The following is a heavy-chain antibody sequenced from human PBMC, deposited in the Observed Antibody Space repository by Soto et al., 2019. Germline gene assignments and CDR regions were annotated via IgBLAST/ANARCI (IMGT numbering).Heavy chain of an antibody. V-gene: IGHV4-39*01. J-gene: IGHJ5*02. CDR1: CVASISSSYW. CDR3: ARLPVVRRLTDYFPFDP. D-gene: IGHD3-10*01. CDR2: IYHNGRT. Sequence: SEAVSVTCSVSCVASISSSYWWGWVRQSAGKGLEWIGSIYHNGRTHYNPSLQSRATISVDTAKRQFSLSLTSVTDAGTAVYFCARLPVVRRLTDYFPFDPWGQGVLVTVST.